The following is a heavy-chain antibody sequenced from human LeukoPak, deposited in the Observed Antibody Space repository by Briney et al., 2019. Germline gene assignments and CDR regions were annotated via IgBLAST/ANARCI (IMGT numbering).Heavy chain of an antibody. CDR3: ARGAVTTAMHWHFSL. CDR2: MNPAGDDA. J-gene: IGHJ2*01. D-gene: IGHD4-17*01. CDR1: GYTFTNYY. V-gene: IGHV1-8*01. Sequence: ASVKVSCKASGYTFTNYYISWVRQATGQGLEWMGWMNPAGDDAGYAQKFQGRMTLTRDTSVSTVYMELSSLRSEDTAVYYCARGAVTTAMHWHFSLWGRGTLITVSS.